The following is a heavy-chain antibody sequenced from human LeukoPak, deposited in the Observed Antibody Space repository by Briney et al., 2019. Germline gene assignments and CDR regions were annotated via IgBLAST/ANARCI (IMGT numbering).Heavy chain of an antibody. J-gene: IGHJ5*02. CDR3: ARLPGRGSGSYRRWFDP. Sequence: SETLSPTCAVYGGSFSGYYWSWIRQPPGKGLEWIGEINHSGSTNYNPSLKSRVTISVDTSKNQFSLKLSSVTAADTAVYYCARLPGRGSGSYRRWFDPWGQGTLVTVSS. CDR2: INHSGST. V-gene: IGHV4-34*01. CDR1: GGSFSGYY. D-gene: IGHD3-10*01.